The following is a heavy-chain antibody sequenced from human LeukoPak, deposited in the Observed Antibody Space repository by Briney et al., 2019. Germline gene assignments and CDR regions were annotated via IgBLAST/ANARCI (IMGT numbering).Heavy chain of an antibody. CDR1: GYTFTSYY. V-gene: IGHV1-46*01. Sequence: GASVKVSCKASGYTFTSYYMHWVRQAPGQGLEWMGIINPSGGSTSYAQKFQGRVTMTRDMSTSTAYMELSSLRSEDTAVYYCAAAPNAYDSRTGFAYWGQGTLVTVSS. CDR2: INPSGGST. J-gene: IGHJ4*02. D-gene: IGHD3-22*01. CDR3: AAAPNAYDSRTGFAY.